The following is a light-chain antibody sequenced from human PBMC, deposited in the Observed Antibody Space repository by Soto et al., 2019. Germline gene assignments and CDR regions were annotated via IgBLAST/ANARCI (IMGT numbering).Light chain of an antibody. CDR2: VNN. J-gene: IGLJ3*02. V-gene: IGLV1-44*01. Sequence: QSVLTQPPSASGTPGQTVAISCSGSNSNFGSNTVNWYQQFPGTAPKLLIYVNNQRPSGVPDRFSGSKSDTSASLAISGLLAEDESDYYCAAWADSLNGWVFGGGTKLTVL. CDR3: AAWADSLNGWV. CDR1: NSNFGSNT.